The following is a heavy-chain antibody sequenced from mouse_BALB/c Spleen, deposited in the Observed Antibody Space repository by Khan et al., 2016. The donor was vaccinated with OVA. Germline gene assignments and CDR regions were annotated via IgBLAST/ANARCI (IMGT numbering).Heavy chain of an antibody. V-gene: IGHV3-2*02. CDR3: ARLGYDVYYFDY. CDR2: ISYSGST. CDR1: GYSITSDYA. J-gene: IGHJ2*01. Sequence: EVQLVESGPGLVKPSQSLSLTCTVTGYSITSDYAWNWIRQFPGNKLEWMGYISYSGSTSYNPSLKSRISITRDTSKNQFFLQLNSVTTEDTATYYCARLGYDVYYFDYWGQGPTLTVSS. D-gene: IGHD2-3*01.